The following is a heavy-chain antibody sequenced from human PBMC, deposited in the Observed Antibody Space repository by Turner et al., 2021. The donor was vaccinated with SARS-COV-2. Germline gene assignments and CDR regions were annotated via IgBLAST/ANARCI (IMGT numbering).Heavy chain of an antibody. D-gene: IGHD4-17*01. Sequence: QVQLVESGGGVVQPGRSLRLSCAASGFTFSSYATHWVRQAPGKGLEWVAVISYDGSNKFYADSVKGRFTISRDNSKNTLYLQMNSLRAEDTAVYYCARNYGGNSLDYWGQGTLVTVSS. CDR3: ARNYGGNSLDY. CDR2: ISYDGSNK. CDR1: GFTFSSYA. J-gene: IGHJ4*02. V-gene: IGHV3-30-3*01.